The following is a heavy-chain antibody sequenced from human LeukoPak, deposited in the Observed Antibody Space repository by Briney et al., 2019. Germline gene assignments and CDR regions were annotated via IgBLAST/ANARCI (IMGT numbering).Heavy chain of an antibody. V-gene: IGHV1-46*01. J-gene: IGHJ4*02. D-gene: IGHD2-21*02. CDR2: INPSVGMT. CDR3: ARFIPCGGDCYYFDY. CDR1: GYTFTNYY. Sequence: ASVKDSCKASGYTFTNYYMNWVRQAPGQGLQWMGLINPSVGMTTYAQKFQGRVTMTRDTSTSTVYMELSSLRSEDTAVYYCARFIPCGGDCYYFDYWGRGVLVTVSS.